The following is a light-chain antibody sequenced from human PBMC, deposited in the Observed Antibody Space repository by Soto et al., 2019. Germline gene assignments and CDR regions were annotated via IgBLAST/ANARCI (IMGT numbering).Light chain of an antibody. CDR2: RSS. J-gene: IGKJ5*01. CDR1: QTIYSN. CDR3: QPRSTWPPIP. V-gene: IGKV3-15*01. Sequence: TQSPAALSVTPRERATLSCRASQTIYSNVAWYQQRPGQPPRLLIYRSSSRAPGIPARFSGSGSGTEFTLTINSLQSEDFAVYYCQPRSTWPPIPFAQGTRLEI.